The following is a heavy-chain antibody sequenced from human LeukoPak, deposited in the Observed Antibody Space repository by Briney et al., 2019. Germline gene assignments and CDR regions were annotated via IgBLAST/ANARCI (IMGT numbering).Heavy chain of an antibody. CDR2: INHSGST. CDR1: GGSFSGYY. Sequence: PSETLSLTCAVYGGSFSGYYWSWIRQPPGKGLEWIGEINHSGSTNYNPSLKSRVTISVDTSKNQFSLKLSSVTAADTAVYYCARGRGSSYGYIWFDPWGQGTLVTVSS. CDR3: ARGRGSSYGYIWFDP. V-gene: IGHV4-34*01. D-gene: IGHD5-18*01. J-gene: IGHJ5*02.